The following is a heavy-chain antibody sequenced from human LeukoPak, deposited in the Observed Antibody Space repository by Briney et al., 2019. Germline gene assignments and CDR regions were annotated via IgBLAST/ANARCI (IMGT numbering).Heavy chain of an antibody. V-gene: IGHV4-34*01. CDR2: INHSGST. Sequence: SETLSLTCAVYGGSFSGYYWSWIRQPPGKGLEWIGEINHSGSTNYNPSLKSRVTISVDTSKNQFSLKLSSVTAADTAVYYCARGGPGRFDYWGQGTLVTVSS. CDR3: ARGGPGRFDY. J-gene: IGHJ4*02. CDR1: GGSFSGYY.